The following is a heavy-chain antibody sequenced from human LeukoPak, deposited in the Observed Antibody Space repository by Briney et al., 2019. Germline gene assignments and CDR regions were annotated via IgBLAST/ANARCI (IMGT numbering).Heavy chain of an antibody. D-gene: IGHD6-19*01. Sequence: ASVKVSCKAFGYTFTDYHMHWVRQAPGQGLEWMGWINPNSGDTNYAQKFQGRVTMTRDTTISTAYMEVSRLRSDDTAVYYCAREGSGWYGNFDYWGQGTLVTVSS. CDR3: AREGSGWYGNFDY. J-gene: IGHJ4*02. CDR1: GYTFTDYH. V-gene: IGHV1-2*02. CDR2: INPNSGDT.